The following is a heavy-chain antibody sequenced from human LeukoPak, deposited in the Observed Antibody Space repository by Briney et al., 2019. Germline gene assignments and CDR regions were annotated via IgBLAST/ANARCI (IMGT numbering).Heavy chain of an antibody. Sequence: SVKLSCKTFGGTFTSYAITWVRQAPGQGLEWMGKIIPISGTTNYAQKFQGRVTFTADESTSTAYMELSSLRSEDTALYYCARKLRLGGNWFDPWGQGTLVTVAS. V-gene: IGHV1-69*13. CDR1: GGTFTSYA. J-gene: IGHJ5*02. CDR3: ARKLRLGGNWFDP. CDR2: IIPISGTT. D-gene: IGHD1-26*01.